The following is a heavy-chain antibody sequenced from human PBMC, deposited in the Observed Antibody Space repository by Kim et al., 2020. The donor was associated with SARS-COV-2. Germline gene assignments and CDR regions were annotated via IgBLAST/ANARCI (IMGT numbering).Heavy chain of an antibody. CDR3: ARDGSVGATGWYAFDI. CDR1: GYTFTSYG. CDR2: ISAYNRNT. Sequence: ASVKVSCKASGYTFTSYGISWVRQAPGQGLEWMGWISAYNRNTNYAQKLQGRVTMTTDTSTSTAYMELRSLRSDDTAVYYCARDGSVGATGWYAFDIWGQGTMVTVSS. D-gene: IGHD1-26*01. V-gene: IGHV1-18*01. J-gene: IGHJ3*02.